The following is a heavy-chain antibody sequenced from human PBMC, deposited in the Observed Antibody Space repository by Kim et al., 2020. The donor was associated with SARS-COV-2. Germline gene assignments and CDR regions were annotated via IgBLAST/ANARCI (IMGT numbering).Heavy chain of an antibody. CDR2: ISWNSGSI. V-gene: IGHV3-9*01. J-gene: IGHJ4*02. CDR1: GFTFDDYA. D-gene: IGHD3-22*01. CDR3: AKGIDSSGLFDY. Sequence: GGSLRLSCAASGFTFDDYAMHWVRQAPGKGLEWVSGISWNSGSIGYADSLKGRFTISRDNAKNSLYLQMNSLRAEDTALYYCAKGIDSSGLFDYWGQGTLVTVSS.